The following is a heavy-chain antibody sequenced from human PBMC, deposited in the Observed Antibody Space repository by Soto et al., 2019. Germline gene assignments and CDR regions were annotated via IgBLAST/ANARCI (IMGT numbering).Heavy chain of an antibody. D-gene: IGHD1-7*01. Sequence: SVKVSCKASGFTFSTSSVQWVRQARGQRLEWIGWIVIGSGSTNYAQKFQERVTITRDMSTSTAYMELSSLRSEDTATYYCAANKNNWNYESYYWRHETPVTVSS. CDR2: IVIGSGST. CDR1: GFTFSTSS. V-gene: IGHV1-58*01. J-gene: IGHJ4*01. CDR3: AANKNNWNYESYY.